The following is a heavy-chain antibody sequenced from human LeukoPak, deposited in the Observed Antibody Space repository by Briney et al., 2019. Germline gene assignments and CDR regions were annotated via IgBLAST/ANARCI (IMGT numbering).Heavy chain of an antibody. Sequence: SETLSLTCTVSGGSISSYYWGWIRQPPGKGLEWIGSIYYSGSTYYNPSLKSRVTISVDTSKNQFSLKLSSVTAADTAVYYCASTPTAMVRGVNYWGQGTLVTVSS. J-gene: IGHJ4*02. D-gene: IGHD3-10*01. CDR1: GGSISSYY. CDR3: ASTPTAMVRGVNY. V-gene: IGHV4-39*01. CDR2: IYYSGST.